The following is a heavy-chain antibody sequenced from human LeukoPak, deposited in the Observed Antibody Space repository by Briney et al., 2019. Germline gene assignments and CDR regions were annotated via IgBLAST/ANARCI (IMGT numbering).Heavy chain of an antibody. D-gene: IGHD3-16*02. Sequence: GASVKVSCKASGGTFSTFAISWVRQAPGQGLGWMGGIIPMFAAANYPQKFQGRLTIIADESTSSAHMELTSLRAEDTAIYYCALPSVIGTSTYYFDYWGQGTLVTVSS. V-gene: IGHV1-69*13. CDR1: GGTFSTFA. CDR2: IIPMFAAA. J-gene: IGHJ4*02. CDR3: ALPSVIGTSTYYFDY.